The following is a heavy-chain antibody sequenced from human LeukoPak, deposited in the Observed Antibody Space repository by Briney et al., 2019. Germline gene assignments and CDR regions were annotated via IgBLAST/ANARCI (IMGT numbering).Heavy chain of an antibody. Sequence: GRSLRLSCAASGFTFDDYAMHWVRQAPGKGLEWVSGISWNSGSIGYADSVKGRFTISRDNAKNSLYLQMNSLRAEDTALYYCVKDLTVVVITGAFDYWGQGTLVTVSS. CDR3: VKDLTVVVITGAFDY. J-gene: IGHJ4*02. CDR2: ISWNSGSI. CDR1: GFTFDDYA. V-gene: IGHV3-9*01. D-gene: IGHD3-22*01.